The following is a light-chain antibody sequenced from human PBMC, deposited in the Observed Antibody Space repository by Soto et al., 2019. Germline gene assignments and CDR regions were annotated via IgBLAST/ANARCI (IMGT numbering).Light chain of an antibody. CDR2: GAS. J-gene: IGKJ4*01. Sequence: EIVMTQSPATLSVSPGERVTLSCRASQSVSSNLAWYQQKPGKTPRLLIYGASTRATGIPARFSGSGSETEFTLTISSLQSEDFAVYYCQQYNNWPPLTFGGGTKVEIK. CDR1: QSVSSN. CDR3: QQYNNWPPLT. V-gene: IGKV3-15*01.